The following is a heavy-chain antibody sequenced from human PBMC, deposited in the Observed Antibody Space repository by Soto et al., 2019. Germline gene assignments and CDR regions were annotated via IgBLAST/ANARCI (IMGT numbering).Heavy chain of an antibody. V-gene: IGHV3-30*18. CDR1: GFTFSSYG. Sequence: VQLVESGGGVVQPGRSLRLSCAASGFTFSSYGMHWVRQAPGKGLEWVAVISYDGGIQYYADSAKGRFTISRDNSKNTLFLQMNSLRPEDTAVYYCAKEGIPLAGTGLDYWGQGTLVTVSS. CDR2: ISYDGGIQ. J-gene: IGHJ4*02. CDR3: AKEGIPLAGTGLDY. D-gene: IGHD6-19*01.